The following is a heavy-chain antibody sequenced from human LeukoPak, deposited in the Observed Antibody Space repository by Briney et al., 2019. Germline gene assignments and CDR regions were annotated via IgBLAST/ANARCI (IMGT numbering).Heavy chain of an antibody. D-gene: IGHD6-25*01. Sequence: GGSLRLSCTTSGFTFGDYAMTWVRQAPGKGLEWVGFTRSKAFSGKADYAAPVKGRFTISRDDSKSIAYLEMNSLKTEDTALYYCTRRNAADAFDVWGQGTMVTVSS. V-gene: IGHV3-49*04. CDR2: TRSKAFSGKA. CDR3: TRRNAADAFDV. J-gene: IGHJ3*01. CDR1: GFTFGDYA.